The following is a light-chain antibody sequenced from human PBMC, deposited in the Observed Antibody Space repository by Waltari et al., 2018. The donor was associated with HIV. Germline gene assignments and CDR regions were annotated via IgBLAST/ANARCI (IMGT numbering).Light chain of an antibody. V-gene: IGLV2-14*01. CDR3: SSHTTANTRV. CDR2: EVS. CDR1: SNDVGDYNY. J-gene: IGLJ3*02. Sequence: QSALTQPASVSGSPGQSINISCTGTSNDVGDYNYVTWYQQHPGKAPTLGIYEVSNRPSVIPFRFSGSKSGTTASLTISALHADDEADYYCSSHTTANTRVFGGGTKLTVL.